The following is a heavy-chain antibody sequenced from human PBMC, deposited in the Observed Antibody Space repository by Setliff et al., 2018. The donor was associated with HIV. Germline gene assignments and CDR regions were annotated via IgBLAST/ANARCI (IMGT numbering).Heavy chain of an antibody. D-gene: IGHD2-15*01. J-gene: IGHJ4*02. CDR1: GFTFSSYW. V-gene: IGHV3-74*03. CDR2: INSDGSST. Sequence: GGSLRLSCAASGFTFSSYWMHWVRQVPGKGLVWVSRINSDGSSTTYADFVKGRFTISRDNAKNTLCLQMNSLRAEDTAVYSCARARGGNSEWSYWGQGTLVT. CDR3: ARARGGNSEWSY.